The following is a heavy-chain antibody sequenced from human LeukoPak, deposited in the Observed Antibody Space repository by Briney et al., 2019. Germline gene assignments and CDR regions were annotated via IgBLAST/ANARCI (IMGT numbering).Heavy chain of an antibody. CDR3: ARVPRRRDSVAHHYLYYMDV. Sequence: GGSLTLSCVASGYPFNGYAMICVRQPPGKGGEWVSSISGIGGRKYQADSAKGRFTISRDNSKNTLYLQMKSLRAEDTGLYYCARVPRRRDSVAHHYLYYMDVWGTGTSVTVSS. CDR1: GYPFNGYA. CDR2: ISGIGGRK. D-gene: IGHD4-23*01. V-gene: IGHV3-23*01. J-gene: IGHJ6*03.